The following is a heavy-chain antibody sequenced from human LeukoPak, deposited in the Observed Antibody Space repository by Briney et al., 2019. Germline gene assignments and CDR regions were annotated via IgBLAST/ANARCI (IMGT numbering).Heavy chain of an antibody. Sequence: SETLSLTCTVSGGSISSGDYYWSWIRQPPGKGLEWIGYIYYSGSTYYNPSLKSRVTISVDTSKNQFSLKLSSVTAADTAVYYCARGGRLKWASMVTPDFDYWGQGTLVTVSS. D-gene: IGHD5-18*01. CDR1: GGSISSGDYY. J-gene: IGHJ4*02. CDR3: ARGGRLKWASMVTPDFDY. V-gene: IGHV4-30-4*01. CDR2: IYYSGST.